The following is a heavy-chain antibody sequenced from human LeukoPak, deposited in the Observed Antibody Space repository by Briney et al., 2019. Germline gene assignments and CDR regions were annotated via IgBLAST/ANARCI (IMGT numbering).Heavy chain of an antibody. Sequence: GASVKVSCKVSGYTLTELSMHWVRQAPGKGLEWMGGFDPEDGETIYAQKFQGRVTMTEDTSTDTAYMELSSLRSEDTAVYYCAILFAPPDILTGFPYYFDYWGQGTLVTVSS. J-gene: IGHJ4*02. CDR1: GYTLTELS. CDR3: AILFAPPDILTGFPYYFDY. V-gene: IGHV1-24*01. CDR2: FDPEDGET. D-gene: IGHD3-9*01.